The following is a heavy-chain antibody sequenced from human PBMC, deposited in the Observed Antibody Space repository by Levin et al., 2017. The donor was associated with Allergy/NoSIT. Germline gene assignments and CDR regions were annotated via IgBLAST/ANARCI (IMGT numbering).Heavy chain of an antibody. V-gene: IGHV3-11*01. J-gene: IGHJ6*02. D-gene: IGHD1-14*01. CDR1: GFTFSDYY. Sequence: GGSLRLSCAASGFTFSDYYMSWIRQAPGKGLEWVSYISSGSTIYYADSVKGRFTISRDNAKNSLYLQMNSLRAEDTAVYYCARDFHPDATPLDYDYGMDVWGQGTTVTVSS. CDR3: ARDFHPDATPLDYDYGMDV. CDR2: ISSGSTI.